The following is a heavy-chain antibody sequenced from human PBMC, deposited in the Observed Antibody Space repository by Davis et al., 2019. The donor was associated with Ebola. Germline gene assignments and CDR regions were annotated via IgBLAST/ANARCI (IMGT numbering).Heavy chain of an antibody. CDR3: VRGGSATAY. CDR1: GFTFSSYW. CDR2: TDSDGSIT. V-gene: IGHV3-74*01. Sequence: PGGSLRLSCAASGFTFSSYWMHWVRQAPGKGLVWVSRTDSDGSITSYADSVKGRFTISRDNAKSSLYLQMNSLRAEDTAVFYCVRGGSATAYWGQGTPVTVSS. D-gene: IGHD2-15*01. J-gene: IGHJ4*01.